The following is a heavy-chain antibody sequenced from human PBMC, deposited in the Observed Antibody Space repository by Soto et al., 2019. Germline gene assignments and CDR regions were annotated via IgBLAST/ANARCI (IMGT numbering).Heavy chain of an antibody. D-gene: IGHD6-13*01. Sequence: ASVKVSCKASGYTFTSYDINWVRQATGQGLEWMGWMNPNSGNTGYAQKFQGRVTMTRNTSISTAYVELSSLRSEDTAVYYCARGLSGGSSSWYGRGNYWGQGTLVTVSS. J-gene: IGHJ4*02. V-gene: IGHV1-8*01. CDR2: MNPNSGNT. CDR1: GYTFTSYD. CDR3: ARGLSGGSSSWYGRGNY.